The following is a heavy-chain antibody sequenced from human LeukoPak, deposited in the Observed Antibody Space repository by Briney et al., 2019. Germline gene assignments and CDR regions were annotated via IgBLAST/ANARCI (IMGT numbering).Heavy chain of an antibody. Sequence: TGGSLRLSCAASGFTFTNYAMSWVRQAPGKGLEWVSVISGSGGSTYYADSAKGRFTISRDNSKNTLYLQMNSLRAEDTAVYYCARRDYYYCFDYWGQGTLVTVSS. V-gene: IGHV3-23*01. CDR1: GFTFTNYA. D-gene: IGHD3-22*01. CDR2: ISGSGGST. J-gene: IGHJ4*02. CDR3: ARRDYYYCFDY.